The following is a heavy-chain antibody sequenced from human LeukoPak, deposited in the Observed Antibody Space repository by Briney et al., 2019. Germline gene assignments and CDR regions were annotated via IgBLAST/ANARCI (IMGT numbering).Heavy chain of an antibody. J-gene: IGHJ4*02. CDR3: SRDRHCIGSTCYGL. D-gene: IGHD2-2*01. V-gene: IGHV3-74*01. CDR2: INTDGSST. CDR1: GFIFSSYW. Sequence: GGSLRLSCAASGFIFSSYWMHWVRHAPGKGLAWVSRINTDGSSTSYADSVKGRFIISRDNSKNTLYLQMNSLRAEDTAVYYCSRDRHCIGSTCYGLWGQGTRVTVSS.